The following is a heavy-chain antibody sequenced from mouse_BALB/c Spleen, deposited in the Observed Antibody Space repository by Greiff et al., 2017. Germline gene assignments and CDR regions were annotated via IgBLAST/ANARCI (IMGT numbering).Heavy chain of an antibody. J-gene: IGHJ2*01. D-gene: IGHD1-2*01. CDR3: ARGGTTATFDY. CDR1: GYSITSGYY. Sequence: EVQRVESGPGLVKPSQSLSLTCSVTGYSITSGYYWNWIRQFPGNKLEWMGYISYDGSNNYNPSLKNRISITRDTSKNQFFLKLNSVTTEDTATYYCARGGTTATFDYWGQGTTLTVSS. CDR2: ISYDGSN. V-gene: IGHV3-6*02.